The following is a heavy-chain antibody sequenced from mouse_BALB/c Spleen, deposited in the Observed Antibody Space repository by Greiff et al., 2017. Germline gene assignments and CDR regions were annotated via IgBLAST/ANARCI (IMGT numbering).Heavy chain of an antibody. CDR2: ILPGSGST. CDR3: ARTTVVAKNPPFGY. CDR1: GYTFSSYW. Sequence: QVQLQQSGAELMKPGASVKISCKATGYTFSSYWIEWVKQRPGHGLEWIGEILPGSGSTNYNEKFKGKATFTADTSSNTAYMQLSSLTSEDSAVYYCARTTVVAKNPPFGYWGQGTTLTVSA. V-gene: IGHV1-9*01. D-gene: IGHD1-1*01. J-gene: IGHJ2*01.